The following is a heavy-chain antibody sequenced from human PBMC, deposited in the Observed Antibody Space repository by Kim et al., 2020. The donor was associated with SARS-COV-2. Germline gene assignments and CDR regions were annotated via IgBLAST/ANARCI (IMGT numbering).Heavy chain of an antibody. CDR1: GYTFTSYG. CDR2: ISAYNGNT. CDR3: AREFHHYYDSSGYYRLDY. J-gene: IGHJ4*02. V-gene: IGHV1-18*01. D-gene: IGHD3-22*01. Sequence: ASVKVSCKASGYTFTSYGISWARQAPGQGLEWMGWISAYNGNTNYAQKLQGRVTMTTDTSTSTAYMELRSLRSDDTAVYYCAREFHHYYDSSGYYRLDYWGQGTLVTVSS.